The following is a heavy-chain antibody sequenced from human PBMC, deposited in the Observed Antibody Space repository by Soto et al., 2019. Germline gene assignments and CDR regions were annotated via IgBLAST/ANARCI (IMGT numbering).Heavy chain of an antibody. CDR1: GFTFSSYG. V-gene: IGHV3-30*18. CDR2: ISYDGSNK. D-gene: IGHD1-26*01. Sequence: GGSLRLSCAASGFTFSSYGMHWVRQAPGKGLEWVAVISYDGSNKYYADSVKGRFTISRDNSKNTLYLQMNSLRAEDTAVYYCAKVPYSGSYYGYFDYWGQGTLVTVSS. CDR3: AKVPYSGSYYGYFDY. J-gene: IGHJ4*02.